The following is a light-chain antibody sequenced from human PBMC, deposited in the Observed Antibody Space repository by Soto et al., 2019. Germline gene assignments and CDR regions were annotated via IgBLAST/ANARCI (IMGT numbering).Light chain of an antibody. CDR2: DVS. CDR1: SSDVGRYNY. V-gene: IGLV2-14*01. CDR3: SSYTGSSTS. J-gene: IGLJ3*02. Sequence: QSALTQPASVSGSPGQSITISCTGISSDVGRYNYVSWYQQHPGKAPKLIIYDVSYRPSGVSDRFSGSKSGNTASLTISGLQAEDEADYYCSSYTGSSTSFGGGTKLTVL.